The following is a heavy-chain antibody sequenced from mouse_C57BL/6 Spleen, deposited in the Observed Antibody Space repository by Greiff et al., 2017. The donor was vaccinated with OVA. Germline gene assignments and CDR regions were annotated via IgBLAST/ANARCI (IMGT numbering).Heavy chain of an antibody. CDR2: ISYDGSN. CDR1: GYSITSGYY. J-gene: IGHJ4*01. D-gene: IGHD2-2*01. V-gene: IGHV3-6*01. Sequence: ESGPGLVKPSQSLSLTCSVTGYSITSGYYWNWIRQFPGNKLEWMGYISYDGSNNYNPSLKNRISITRDTSKNQFFLKLNSVTSEDTATYYCAREGGYYYAMDYWGQGTSVTVSS. CDR3: AREGGYYYAMDY.